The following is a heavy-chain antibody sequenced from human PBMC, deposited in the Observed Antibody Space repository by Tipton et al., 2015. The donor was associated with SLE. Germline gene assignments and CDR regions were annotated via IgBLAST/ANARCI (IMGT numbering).Heavy chain of an antibody. CDR1: GGSVSSSSYY. Sequence: TLSLTCTVSGGSVSSSSYYWGWIRQPPGKGLEWIGSIYYTGNTFYNPSLKSRVVLSIDPSKSHFSLEMKSVTAADTAVYYCASEYSSAVGMDVWGQGTTVIVSS. CDR2: IYYTGNT. D-gene: IGHD6-6*01. J-gene: IGHJ6*02. V-gene: IGHV4-39*07. CDR3: ASEYSSAVGMDV.